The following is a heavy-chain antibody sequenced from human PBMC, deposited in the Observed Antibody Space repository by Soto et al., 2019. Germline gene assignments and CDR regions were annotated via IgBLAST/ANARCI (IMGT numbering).Heavy chain of an antibody. CDR3: ARGFDSYFYGLDV. D-gene: IGHD3-22*01. V-gene: IGHV4-30-2*01. J-gene: IGHJ6*02. Sequence: KPSETLSLTCVVSGGSISSGGYSWSWIRQPPGKGLEWIGYIYHSGGTYYNPSLRSRVTISVERSKNQFSLNLISVTAADTAVYYCARGFDSYFYGLDVWGQGTTVTVSS. CDR2: IYHSGGT. CDR1: GGSISSGGYS.